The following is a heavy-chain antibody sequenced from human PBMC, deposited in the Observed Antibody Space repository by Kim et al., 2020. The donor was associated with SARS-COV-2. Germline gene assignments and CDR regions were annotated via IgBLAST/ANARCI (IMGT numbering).Heavy chain of an antibody. J-gene: IGHJ4*02. D-gene: IGHD6-13*01. CDR3: TRDEAAADPADY. V-gene: IGHV3-49*03. CDR1: GFTFGDYA. CDR2: IRSKASGGTT. Sequence: GGSLRLSCTASGFTFGDYAMSWFRQAPGKGLEWVGFIRSKASGGTTEYAASVKGRFTISRDESKSIAYLKMNRLKTEDTAVYYCTRDEAAADPADYWGQGTLVNVSS.